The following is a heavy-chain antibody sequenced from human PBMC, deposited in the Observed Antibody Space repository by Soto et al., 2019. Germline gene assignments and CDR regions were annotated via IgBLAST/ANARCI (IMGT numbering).Heavy chain of an antibody. CDR2: INHSGST. D-gene: IGHD5-18*01. J-gene: IGHJ4*02. CDR1: GGSFSGYY. CDR3: ASVVKGAIVMRYYFDY. Sequence: PSETLSLTCAVYGGSFSGYYCSWIRQPPGKGLEWIGEINHSGSTNYNPSLKSRVTISVDTSKNQFSLKLSSVTAADTAVYYCASVVKGAIVMRYYFDYWGQGTLVPVSS. V-gene: IGHV4-34*01.